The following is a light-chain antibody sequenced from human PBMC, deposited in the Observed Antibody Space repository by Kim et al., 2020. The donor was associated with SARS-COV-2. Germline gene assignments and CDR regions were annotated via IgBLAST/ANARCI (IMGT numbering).Light chain of an antibody. CDR1: NNDVGGYNY. V-gene: IGLV2-14*03. Sequence: GQSITLSCTGTNNDVGGYNYVSWYQQYPGKAPKLMIFDVTKRPSGVSNRFSGSKSGSTASLTISGLQAEDEADYYCSSYTSRSTWVFGGGTQLTVL. CDR3: SSYTSRSTWV. J-gene: IGLJ3*02. CDR2: DVT.